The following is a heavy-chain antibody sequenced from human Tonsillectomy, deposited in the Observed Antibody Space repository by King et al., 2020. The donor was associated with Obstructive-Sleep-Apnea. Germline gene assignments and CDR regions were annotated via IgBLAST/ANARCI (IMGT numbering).Heavy chain of an antibody. CDR3: ARDMSAYDSTSPAY. CDR2: IIPNSGAT. Sequence: VQLVESGAEVKKPGASVKVSCKASGYTFSVYYIHWVRQAPGQGLEWMGWIIPNSGATKYAQKFQDRVTMTRDTSISTAYMDLRRLRSDDTAIYYCARDMSAYDSTSPAYWGQGTLVTVSS. V-gene: IGHV1-2*02. CDR1: GYTFSVYY. D-gene: IGHD3-10*01. J-gene: IGHJ4*02.